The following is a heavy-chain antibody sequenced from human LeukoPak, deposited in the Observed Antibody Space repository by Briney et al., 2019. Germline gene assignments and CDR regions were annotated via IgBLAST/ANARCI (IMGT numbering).Heavy chain of an antibody. CDR2: IRSDGSDT. J-gene: IGHJ4*02. D-gene: IGHD6-13*01. CDR3: ARFIAAPYYFDY. Sequence: GGSLRLSCAASGFTFSDTWMHWVRQVPGEGLVWVSRIRSDGSDTRYAESVKGRFTISRDNAKNTLYLQMNSLRAEDTAVYYCARFIAAPYYFDYWGRGTLVTVSS. V-gene: IGHV3-74*01. CDR1: GFTFSDTW.